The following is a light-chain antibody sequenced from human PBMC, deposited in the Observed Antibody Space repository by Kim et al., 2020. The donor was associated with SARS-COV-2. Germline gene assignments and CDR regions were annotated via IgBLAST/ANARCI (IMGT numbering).Light chain of an antibody. CDR1: QSISTY. Sequence: DFQMTQSPSSLSASVGDRVTIACRASQSISTYLNWYQQKPGKAPNLLIYAASSLQSGVPSRFSGSGSGTDFTLTISSLQPEDFATYYCQQSHTAPLLTFGGGTKVDI. CDR2: AAS. CDR3: QQSHTAPLLT. J-gene: IGKJ4*01. V-gene: IGKV1-39*01.